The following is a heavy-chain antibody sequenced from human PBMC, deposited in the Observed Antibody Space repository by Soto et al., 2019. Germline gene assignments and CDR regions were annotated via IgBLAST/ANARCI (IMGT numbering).Heavy chain of an antibody. Sequence: SVKVSCKASGFTFTSSAVQWARQARGQRLEWIGWIVVGSGNTNYAQKFQERVTITRDMSTSTAYMELSSLRSEDTAVYYCALFGWPNYYYYGMDVWGQGTTVTVSS. CDR2: IVVGSGNT. V-gene: IGHV1-58*01. CDR1: GFTFTSSA. CDR3: ALFGWPNYYYYGMDV. J-gene: IGHJ6*02. D-gene: IGHD6-19*01.